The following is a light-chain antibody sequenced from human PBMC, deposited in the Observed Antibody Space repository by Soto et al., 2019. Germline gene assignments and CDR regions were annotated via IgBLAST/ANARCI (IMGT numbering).Light chain of an antibody. CDR2: DVS. CDR1: SSDVGSSNG. CDR3: SSYTTSSTYV. Sequence: QSALTQPPSVSGSPGQSVAISCTGTSSDVGSSNGVSWYQQPPGTAPKLMIYDVSNRPPGVPDRFSGSKSGNTASLTISGLQAEDEADYYCSSYTTSSTYVFGTGTKVTVL. V-gene: IGLV2-18*02. J-gene: IGLJ1*01.